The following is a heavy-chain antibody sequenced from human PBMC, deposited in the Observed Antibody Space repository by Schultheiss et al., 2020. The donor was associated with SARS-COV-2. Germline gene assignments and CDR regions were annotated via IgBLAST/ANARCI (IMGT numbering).Heavy chain of an antibody. CDR1: GFTFSSYS. J-gene: IGHJ6*03. D-gene: IGHD3-10*01. Sequence: GESLKISCAASGFTFSSYSMNWVRQAPGKGLEWVSSISSSSTIYYADSVKGRFTISRDNAKNSLYLQMNSLRAEDTAVYYCARGTSEEWFWFGDRLADYYYYYMDVWGKGTTVTVSS. CDR2: ISSSSTI. CDR3: ARGTSEEWFWFGDRLADYYYYYMDV. V-gene: IGHV3-69-1*01.